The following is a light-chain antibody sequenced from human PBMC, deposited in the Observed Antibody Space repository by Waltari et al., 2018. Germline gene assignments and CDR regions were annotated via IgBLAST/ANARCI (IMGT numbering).Light chain of an antibody. J-gene: IGLJ2*01. V-gene: IGLV2-23*02. CDR1: RSHVGNYDL. Sequence: QPAMTQPASVSGSPGQSITISCTGTRSHVGNYDLVSGYQQHPRNAPILVIYDITKRPSVVSYRFSGSKSGNTSSLTISGLQAEDEAYYYCCSYADGSTSVVFGGGTKLTVL. CDR3: CSYADGSTSVV. CDR2: DIT.